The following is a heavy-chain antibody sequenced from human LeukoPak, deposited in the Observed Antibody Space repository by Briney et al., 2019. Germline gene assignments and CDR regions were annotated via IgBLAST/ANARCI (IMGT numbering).Heavy chain of an antibody. CDR3: AGGFRWYFDL. CDR1: GGSISSYY. Sequence: SETLSLTCTVSGGSISSYYWSWIRQPPGKGLEWIGYIHYRGSANYNPSLESRVTISVDTSENQFSLKLSSVTAADTAVYYCAGGFRWYFDLWGRGTLVTVSS. J-gene: IGHJ2*01. V-gene: IGHV4-59*01. CDR2: IHYRGSA. D-gene: IGHD3-3*01.